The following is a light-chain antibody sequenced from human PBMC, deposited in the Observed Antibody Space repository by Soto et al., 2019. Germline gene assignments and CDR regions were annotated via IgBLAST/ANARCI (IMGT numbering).Light chain of an antibody. V-gene: IGKV3-11*01. CDR1: QSVSSY. J-gene: IGKJ5*01. Sequence: EIVLTQSPATLSLSPGERATLSCRASQSVSSYLAWYQQKPGQAPRLLIYDASNRATGIPARFSGNGSGTDFTLTISSLEPEDFAVYYCQQRSNWPSITVGQGTRLEIK. CDR3: QQRSNWPSIT. CDR2: DAS.